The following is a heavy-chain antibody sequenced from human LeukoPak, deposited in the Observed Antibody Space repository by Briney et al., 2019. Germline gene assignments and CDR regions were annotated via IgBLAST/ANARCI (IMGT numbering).Heavy chain of an antibody. CDR1: GFTFSTYA. CDR2: ISYDGSNK. CDR3: ARDQHVLLWFGEPPSGMDV. V-gene: IGHV3-30-3*01. J-gene: IGHJ6*02. Sequence: QPGGSLRLSCAASGFTFSTYAMHWVRQAPGKGLEWVAVISYDGSNKYYADSVKGRFTISRDNSKNTLYLQMNSLRAEDTAVYYCARDQHVLLWFGEPPSGMDVWGQGTTVTVSS. D-gene: IGHD3-10*01.